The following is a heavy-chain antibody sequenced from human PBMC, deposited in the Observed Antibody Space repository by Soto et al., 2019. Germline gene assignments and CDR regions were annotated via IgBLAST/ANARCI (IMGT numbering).Heavy chain of an antibody. D-gene: IGHD3-10*01. CDR3: ARGGWYGSGGLGFDP. J-gene: IGHJ5*02. CDR1: GYTFTSCA. CDR2: INAGNGNT. Sequence: QVQLVQSGAEVKKPGASVKVSCKASGYTFTSCAMHWVRQAPGQRLEWMGWINAGNGNTKYSQKFQGRVTIARDTSASTAYMELSSLRSEDTAVYYGARGGWYGSGGLGFDPWGQGTLVTVSS. V-gene: IGHV1-3*01.